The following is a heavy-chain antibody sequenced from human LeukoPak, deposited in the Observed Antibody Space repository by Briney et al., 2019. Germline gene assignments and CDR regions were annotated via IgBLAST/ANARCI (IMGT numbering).Heavy chain of an antibody. J-gene: IGHJ4*02. V-gene: IGHV3-21*01. CDR3: VRDRDDILTGSNQPFDY. CDR2: ISSSSSYV. D-gene: IGHD3-9*01. CDR1: GFTFSSYS. Sequence: GGSLRLSCAASGFTFSSYSMNWVRQAPGKGLEWVSSISSSSSYVYYADSVKGRFTISRDNAKNSLYLQMNSLRAEDTAVYYCVRDRDDILTGSNQPFDYWGQGTLVTVSS.